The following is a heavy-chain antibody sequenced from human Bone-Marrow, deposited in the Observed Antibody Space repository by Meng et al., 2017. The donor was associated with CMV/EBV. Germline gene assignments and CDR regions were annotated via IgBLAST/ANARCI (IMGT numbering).Heavy chain of an antibody. CDR3: ARSSGYYLYYFDY. V-gene: IGHV3-48*04. CDR1: GFTFSSYS. J-gene: IGHJ4*02. Sequence: GESLKISCAASGFTFSSYSMNWVRQAPGKGLEWVSYISSSSSTIYYADSVKGRFTISRDNAKNSLYLQMNSLRAEDTAVYYCARSSGYYLYYFDYWGRGTLVTVSS. D-gene: IGHD3-22*01. CDR2: ISSSSSTI.